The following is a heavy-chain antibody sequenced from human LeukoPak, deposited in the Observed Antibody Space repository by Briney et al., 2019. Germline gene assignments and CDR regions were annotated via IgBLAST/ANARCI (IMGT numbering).Heavy chain of an antibody. Sequence: PGGSLRLSCAASGFTFGSYGMHWVRQAPGKGLEWVAFIRSDGSNKYYADSVKGRFTISRDNSKNTLYLQMNSLRAEDTAVYYCARGSSSWEFYYMDVWGKGTTVTVSS. D-gene: IGHD6-13*01. V-gene: IGHV3-30*02. CDR3: ARGSSSWEFYYMDV. CDR2: IRSDGSNK. CDR1: GFTFGSYG. J-gene: IGHJ6*03.